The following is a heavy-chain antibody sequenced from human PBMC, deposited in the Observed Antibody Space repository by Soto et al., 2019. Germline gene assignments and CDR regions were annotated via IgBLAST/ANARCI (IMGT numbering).Heavy chain of an antibody. CDR1: GFTFTSSA. Sequence: VASVKVSCKASGFTFTSSAVHWVRQARGQRLEWIGWIVVGSGNTNYAQKFQERVTITRDMSTSTAYMELSSLRSEDTAVYYCAAANGWSYYYGMDVWGQGTAVTVYS. V-gene: IGHV1-58*01. CDR3: AAANGWSYYYGMDV. CDR2: IVVGSGNT. J-gene: IGHJ6*02. D-gene: IGHD6-19*01.